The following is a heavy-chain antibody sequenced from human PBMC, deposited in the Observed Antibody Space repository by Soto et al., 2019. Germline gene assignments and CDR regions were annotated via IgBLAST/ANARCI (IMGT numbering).Heavy chain of an antibody. D-gene: IGHD3-9*01. V-gene: IGHV4-39*01. CDR3: ARLLHDNRGYYYFDY. CDR2: IYYSGNT. Sequence: PSETLSLTCTVSGGSISSSSYYWGWIRQPPGKGLEWIAAIYYSGNTYHNPSLKSRVTMSIDTSKNQFSLKMSSVTAADTAVYYCARLLHDNRGYYYFDYWGRGTLVTVSS. J-gene: IGHJ4*01. CDR1: GGSISSSSYY.